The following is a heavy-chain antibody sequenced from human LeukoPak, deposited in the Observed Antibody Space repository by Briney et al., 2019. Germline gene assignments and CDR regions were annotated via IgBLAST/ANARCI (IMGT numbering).Heavy chain of an antibody. CDR2: IIPILGIA. Sequence: GASVKVSCTASGGTFSSYAISWVRQAPGQGLEWMGRIIPILGIANYAQKFQGRVTITADKSTSTAYMELRSLRSDDTAVYYCAREQWLVGGDDYFDYWGQGTLVTVSS. CDR1: GGTFSSYA. V-gene: IGHV1-69*04. D-gene: IGHD6-19*01. J-gene: IGHJ4*02. CDR3: AREQWLVGGDDYFDY.